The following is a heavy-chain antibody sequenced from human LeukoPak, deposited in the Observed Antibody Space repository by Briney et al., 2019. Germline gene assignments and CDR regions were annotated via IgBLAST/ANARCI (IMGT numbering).Heavy chain of an antibody. CDR1: GFTFSSYG. CDR2: ISYDGSNK. Sequence: PGGSLRLSCAASGFTFSSYGMHWVRQAPGKGLEWVAVISYDGSNKYYADSVKGRFTISRDNSKNTLYLQMNSLRAEDTAVYYCAKGMTTVTTARFDYWGQGTLVTVSS. CDR3: AKGMTTVTTARFDY. V-gene: IGHV3-30*18. J-gene: IGHJ4*02. D-gene: IGHD4-17*01.